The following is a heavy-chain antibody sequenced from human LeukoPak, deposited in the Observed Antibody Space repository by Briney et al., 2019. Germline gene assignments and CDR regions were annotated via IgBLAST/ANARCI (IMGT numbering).Heavy chain of an antibody. V-gene: IGHV1-18*01. J-gene: IGHJ4*02. CDR3: ARDDNYGSGQPDD. CDR2: ISGYNGNT. Sequence: ASMKVFCKASGYTFTSYGITWVRQAPGQGLEWMGWISGYNGNTNYAQKFQGRVTMTTDTSTSTVYMELRSLRSDDTAVYYCARDDNYGSGQPDDWGQGTLVTVSS. CDR1: GYTFTSYG. D-gene: IGHD3-10*01.